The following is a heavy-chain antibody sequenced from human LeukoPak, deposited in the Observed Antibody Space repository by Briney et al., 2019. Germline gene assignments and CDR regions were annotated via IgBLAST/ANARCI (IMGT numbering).Heavy chain of an antibody. CDR2: IYYSGST. CDR1: GGSISSSSYY. V-gene: IGHV4-39*01. Sequence: SETLSLTCTVSGGSISSSSYYWGWIRQPPGTGLEWIGSIYYSGSTYYNPSLKSRVTISVDTSKNQFSLKLSSVTAADTAVYYCARLGLLPDYWGQGTLVTVSS. J-gene: IGHJ4*02. D-gene: IGHD3-22*01. CDR3: ARLGLLPDY.